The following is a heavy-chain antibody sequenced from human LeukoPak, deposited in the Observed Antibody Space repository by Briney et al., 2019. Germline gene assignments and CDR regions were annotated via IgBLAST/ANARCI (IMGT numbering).Heavy chain of an antibody. CDR3: ARDSSSSFYSYYMDV. D-gene: IGHD6-6*01. CDR1: GGSISNTNW. CDR2: VNLQGST. V-gene: IGHV4-4*02. Sequence: PSETLSLTCGVSGGSISNTNWWTWVGQPPGKGLEWIGEVNLQGSTNYNPSLKSRVTMSVDTSKNQLSLKMSSVTAADTAVYFCARDSSSSFYSYYMDVWGLGTTVTVSS. J-gene: IGHJ6*02.